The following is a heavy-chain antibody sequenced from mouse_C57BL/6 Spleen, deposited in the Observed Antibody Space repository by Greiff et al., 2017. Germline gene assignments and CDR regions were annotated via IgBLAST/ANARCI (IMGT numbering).Heavy chain of an antibody. V-gene: IGHV5-4*03. J-gene: IGHJ2*01. CDR3: ARAPGVVATKGYYFDC. D-gene: IGHD1-1*01. CDR2: ISDGGSYT. Sequence: EVKLVESGGGLVKPGGSLKLSCAASGFTFSSYAMSWVRQTPEKRLEWVATISDGGSYTYYPDNVKGRFTISRDNAKNTLYLQMSHLKSEDTAMYYCARAPGVVATKGYYFDCWGQGTTLTVSS. CDR1: GFTFSSYA.